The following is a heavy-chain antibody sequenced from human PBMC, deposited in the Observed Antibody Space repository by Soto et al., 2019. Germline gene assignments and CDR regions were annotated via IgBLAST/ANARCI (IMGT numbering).Heavy chain of an antibody. CDR3: ARGRYGDY. CDR2: ISAHHGNT. CDR1: GYTFTSYG. Sequence: QVHLVQSGAEVKKPGASVKVSCKASGYTFTSYGITGVRQAPGQGLEWMGWISAHHGNTDYAQKLQGRVIVTRDTSTSTAYMELRSLRSDDTAVYYCARGRYGDYWGQGALVTVSS. J-gene: IGHJ4*02. V-gene: IGHV1-18*01. D-gene: IGHD1-26*01.